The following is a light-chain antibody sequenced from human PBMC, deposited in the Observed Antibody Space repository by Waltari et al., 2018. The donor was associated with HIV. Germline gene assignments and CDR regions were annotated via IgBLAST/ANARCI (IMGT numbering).Light chain of an antibody. CDR3: GSWDSSLSGVV. V-gene: IGLV1-51*01. Sequence: SVLTQPPSVSAAPGQKVTISCSGSHSTIGNNYVSWYQQLPGTAPKLLIYDNNKRPSGIPDRFSGSKSGTSATLGITGLQTGDEADYYCGSWDSSLSGVVFGGGTKLTVL. J-gene: IGLJ2*01. CDR1: HSTIGNNY. CDR2: DNN.